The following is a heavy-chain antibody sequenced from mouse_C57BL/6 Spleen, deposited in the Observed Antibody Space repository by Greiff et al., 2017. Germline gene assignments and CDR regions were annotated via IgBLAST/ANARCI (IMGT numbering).Heavy chain of an antibody. CDR3: TGGYGGSPYLYFDV. CDR1: GFTFTNYW. Sequence: EVKLEESGGGLVQPGGSLKLSCVASGFTFTNYWMNWVRQSPEQGLEWVGQIRSKADDYATDYAGSVKGRFTIARDESKSSVYLQMNNLRAEDTGIYYCTGGYGGSPYLYFDVWGTGTTVTVSS. J-gene: IGHJ1*03. CDR2: IRSKADDYAT. D-gene: IGHD1-1*01. V-gene: IGHV6-3*01.